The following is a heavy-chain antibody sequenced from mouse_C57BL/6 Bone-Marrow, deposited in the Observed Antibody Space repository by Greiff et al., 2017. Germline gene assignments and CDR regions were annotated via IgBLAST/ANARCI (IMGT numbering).Heavy chain of an antibody. J-gene: IGHJ1*03. CDR1: GYTFTSYW. V-gene: IGHV1-55*01. CDR3: ARGLYPYCYFDV. D-gene: IGHD2-12*01. CDR2: IYPGSGST. Sequence: QVQLQQPGAELVKPGASVKMSCKASGYTFTSYWITWVKQRPGQGLEWIGDIYPGSGSTNYNEKFKSKATLTVDTSSSTAYMQLSSLTSEDSAVYYCARGLYPYCYFDVWGTGTTVTVSS.